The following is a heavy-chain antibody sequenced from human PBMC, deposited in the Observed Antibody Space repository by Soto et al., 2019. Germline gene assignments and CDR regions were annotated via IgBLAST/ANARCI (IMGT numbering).Heavy chain of an antibody. CDR1: GFIFSDFA. Sequence: GGSLRLSCAASGFIFSDFAMHWVRQAPGKGLEWVAEIWYDGSNEYYGDSVKGRFTISRDNSKNTLYLQLNSLRAEDTAVYYCARVLRRYYYDSSGYSAVDAFDIWGQGTMVTVSS. D-gene: IGHD3-22*01. V-gene: IGHV3-33*01. CDR2: IWYDGSNE. CDR3: ARVLRRYYYDSSGYSAVDAFDI. J-gene: IGHJ3*02.